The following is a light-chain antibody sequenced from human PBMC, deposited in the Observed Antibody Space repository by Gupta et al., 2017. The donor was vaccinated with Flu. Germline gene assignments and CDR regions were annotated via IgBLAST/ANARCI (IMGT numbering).Light chain of an antibody. CDR3: QQSHSGLT. V-gene: IGKV1-39*01. Sequence: GDRVTLTCRASQNIGINLNWYQQRPGKAPQLLIYSASLLENGVPSRFTASGSGTEFALTITSLRPEDSATYYCQQSHSGLTFGGGAKVEIK. CDR1: QNIGIN. J-gene: IGKJ4*01. CDR2: SAS.